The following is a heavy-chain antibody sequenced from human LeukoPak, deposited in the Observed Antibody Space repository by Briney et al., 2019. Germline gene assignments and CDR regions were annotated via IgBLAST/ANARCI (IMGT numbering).Heavy chain of an antibody. CDR2: INHSGST. D-gene: IGHD3-10*01. J-gene: IGHJ6*02. V-gene: IGHV4-34*01. CDR3: ARADTMVRGVPLYYHGMDV. Sequence: PSETLSLTCAVYGGSFSGYYWSWIRQPPGKGLEWIGEINHSGSTNYNPSLKSRVTISVDTSKNQSSLKLSSVSAADTAVYYCARADTMVRGVPLYYHGMDVWGQGTTVTVSS. CDR1: GGSFSGYY.